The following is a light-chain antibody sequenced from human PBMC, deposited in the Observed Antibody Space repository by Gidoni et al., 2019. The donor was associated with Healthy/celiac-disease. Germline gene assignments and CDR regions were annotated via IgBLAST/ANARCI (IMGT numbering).Light chain of an antibody. CDR1: QSVSSSY. CDR3: QQYGSSPLFT. J-gene: IGKJ3*01. CDR2: GPS. V-gene: IGKV3-20*01. Sequence: EIVLTQSPGTLSLSPVERATLSCRASQSVSSSYLAWYQQKPGQAPRLLIYGPSSRATGIPDRFSGSGSGTDFTLTISRLEPEDFAVYYCQQYGSSPLFTFGPXTKVDIK.